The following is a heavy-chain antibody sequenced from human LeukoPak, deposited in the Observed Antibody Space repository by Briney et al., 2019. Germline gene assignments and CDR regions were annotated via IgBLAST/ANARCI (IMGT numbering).Heavy chain of an antibody. J-gene: IGHJ4*02. Sequence: PGGSLRLSCAASGFTFSNYAMSWVRQAPGEGLEWVSTISGTGDTTYYADSLKGRLTISRDNSKNTLYLQMNSLRAEDTAVYYCAGSGIAAAGEDYWGQGTLVTVSS. CDR2: ISGTGDTT. V-gene: IGHV3-23*01. CDR1: GFTFSNYA. D-gene: IGHD6-13*01. CDR3: AGSGIAAAGEDY.